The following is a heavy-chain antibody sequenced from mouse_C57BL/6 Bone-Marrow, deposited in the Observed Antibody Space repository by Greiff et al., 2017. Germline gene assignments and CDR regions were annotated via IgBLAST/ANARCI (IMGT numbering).Heavy chain of an antibody. D-gene: IGHD1-1*01. CDR3: TRGGLRWYFDV. V-gene: IGHV3-1*01. Sequence: DVMLVESGPGMVKPSQSLSLTCTVTGYSITSGYDWHWIRPFPGNKLEWMGYISYSGSINYNPSLKSRISISHDTSKNHVFLKLNSVTTEDTATYYGTRGGLRWYFDVWGTGTTVTVSS. CDR1: GYSITSGYD. CDR2: ISYSGSI. J-gene: IGHJ1*03.